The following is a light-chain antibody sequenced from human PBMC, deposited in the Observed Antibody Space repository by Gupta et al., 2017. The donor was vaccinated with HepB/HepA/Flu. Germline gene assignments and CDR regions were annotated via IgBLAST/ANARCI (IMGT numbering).Light chain of an antibody. CDR1: QSVSSD. CDR2: DAS. CDR3: QQRSSWFT. J-gene: IGKJ5*01. V-gene: IGKV3-11*01. Sequence: EIVLTQSPAALSSSPGERATIPCRSSQSVSSDLDWYQQRPGQTPRLLIDDASNRATGIPARCSGSGSGTDFTLTSSSLEPDDFAVYYCQQRSSWFTFGQGTRLEIK.